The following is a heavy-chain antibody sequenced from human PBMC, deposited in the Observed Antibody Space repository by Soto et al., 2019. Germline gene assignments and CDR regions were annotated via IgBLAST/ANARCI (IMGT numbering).Heavy chain of an antibody. J-gene: IGHJ4*02. Sequence: EVQLVESGGGLVQPGMSLRLSCAASGFTFDDYAMHWVRQAPGKGLEWVAGISWNSGSIGYADSVKGRITISRDNAKNSLYLQMNSLRAEDTALYYCAKDIGSHYAIDYWGQGTLVTVSS. V-gene: IGHV3-9*01. CDR2: ISWNSGSI. CDR1: GFTFDDYA. CDR3: AKDIGSHYAIDY. D-gene: IGHD2-2*01.